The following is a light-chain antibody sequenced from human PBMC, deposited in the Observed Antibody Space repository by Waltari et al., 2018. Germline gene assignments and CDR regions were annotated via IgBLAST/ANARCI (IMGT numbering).Light chain of an antibody. CDR3: HQRSLWPWT. V-gene: IGKV3-11*01. CDR1: QTVSTY. Sequence: IVLTQSPATLSLSPGERATPPCRASQTVSTYLAWFQQKPGQAPRLLIYDASNRAPGIPARFSGSGSGTDFSLTISSLEPEDFAVYYCHQRSLWPWTFGQGTKVAIK. CDR2: DAS. J-gene: IGKJ1*01.